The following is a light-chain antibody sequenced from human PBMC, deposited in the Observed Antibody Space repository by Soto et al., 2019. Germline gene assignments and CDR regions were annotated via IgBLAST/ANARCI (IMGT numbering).Light chain of an antibody. CDR3: CSYAGTYSGV. CDR2: DVN. V-gene: IGLV2-11*01. J-gene: IGLJ3*02. CDR1: SSDVGDYDY. Sequence: QSVLTQPRSVSGSPGQSVTISCAGTSSDVGDYDYVSWYQQHPDKAPKLIIHDVNKRPSGVPDRFSGSKSGDTASLTISGLQPDDEADYYCCSYAGTYSGVFGGGTKLTVL.